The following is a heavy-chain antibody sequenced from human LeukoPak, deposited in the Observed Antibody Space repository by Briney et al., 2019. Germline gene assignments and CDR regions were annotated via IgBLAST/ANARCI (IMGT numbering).Heavy chain of an antibody. V-gene: IGHV4-59*08. Sequence: SETLSLTCTVSGGSISSYYWSWIRQPPGKGLEWIGYIYYSGSTNYNPSLKSRVTISVDTSKNQFSLKLSSVTAADTAVYYCARQPGYYYYDSSGYPQTLDAFDIWGQGTMVTVSS. J-gene: IGHJ3*02. CDR1: GGSISSYY. CDR3: ARQPGYYYYDSSGYPQTLDAFDI. CDR2: IYYSGST. D-gene: IGHD3-22*01.